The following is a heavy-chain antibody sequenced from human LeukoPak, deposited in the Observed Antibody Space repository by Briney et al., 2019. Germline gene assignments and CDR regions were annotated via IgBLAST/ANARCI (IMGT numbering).Heavy chain of an antibody. V-gene: IGHV4-59*12. CDR2: IYYSGST. J-gene: IGHJ5*02. CDR3: VRGRYSSGWFKDKNWFDP. CDR1: GGSISSYY. D-gene: IGHD6-19*01. Sequence: SETLSLTCTVSGGSISSYYWNWIRQPPGKGLEWIGYIYYSGSTNYNPSLKSRVTISVDTSKNQFSLKLSSVTAADTAVYYCVRGRYSSGWFKDKNWFDPWGQGIPVTVSS.